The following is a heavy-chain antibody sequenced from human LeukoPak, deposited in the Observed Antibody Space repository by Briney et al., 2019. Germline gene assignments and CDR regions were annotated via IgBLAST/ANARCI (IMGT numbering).Heavy chain of an antibody. CDR2: IWYDGSNK. Sequence: GGSLRLSCAASGFTFSSYGMHWVRQAPGKGLEWVAVIWYDGSNKYYADSVKGRFTISRDTSKNTLYLQINSLRAEDTAVYYCARAPFRYSSGWYTFGYWGQGSLVTVSS. CDR1: GFTFSSYG. CDR3: ARAPFRYSSGWYTFGY. D-gene: IGHD6-19*01. J-gene: IGHJ4*02. V-gene: IGHV3-33*01.